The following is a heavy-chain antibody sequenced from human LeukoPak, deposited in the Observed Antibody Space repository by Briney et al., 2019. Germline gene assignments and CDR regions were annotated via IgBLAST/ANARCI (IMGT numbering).Heavy chain of an antibody. V-gene: IGHV3-11*01. J-gene: IGHJ4*02. Sequence: GGSLRLSCAASGFTFSDYYMSWIRQAPGKGLEWVSHISSSGSTIYYADSVKGRFTISRDNAKNSLYLQMNSLRAEDTAVYYCARVYYDILTGYTGYFDYWGQGTLVTVSS. CDR2: ISSSGSTI. D-gene: IGHD3-9*01. CDR1: GFTFSDYY. CDR3: ARVYYDILTGYTGYFDY.